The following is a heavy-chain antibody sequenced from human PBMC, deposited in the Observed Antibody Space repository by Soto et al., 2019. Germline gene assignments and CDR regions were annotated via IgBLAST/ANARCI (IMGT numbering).Heavy chain of an antibody. CDR1: GYNFTNNW. J-gene: IGHJ1*01. Sequence: EVQLVQSGAEVKKPGESLKISCQSSGYNFTNNWIGWVRQMPGKGLEWIGIIFPSDSDIRYSPSFQGQVTISADMSINTAYLQWGSLRASDTAMYYCAIHLSSWGQGTLVTVSS. V-gene: IGHV5-51*01. CDR3: AIHLSS. CDR2: IFPSDSDI.